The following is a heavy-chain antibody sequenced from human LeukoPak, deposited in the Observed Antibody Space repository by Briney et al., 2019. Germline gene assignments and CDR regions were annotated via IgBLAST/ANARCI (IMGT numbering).Heavy chain of an antibody. D-gene: IGHD3-3*01. J-gene: IGHJ6*03. Sequence: ASVKVSCKASGYTFTSYGISWVRQAPGQGLEWMGWISAYNGNTNYAQKFQGRVTMTEDTSTDTAYMELSSLRSEDTAVYYCATRPAGFLEWLSQLRTPYYYMDVWGKGTTVTVSS. CDR1: GYTFTSYG. V-gene: IGHV1-18*01. CDR2: ISAYNGNT. CDR3: ATRPAGFLEWLSQLRTPYYYMDV.